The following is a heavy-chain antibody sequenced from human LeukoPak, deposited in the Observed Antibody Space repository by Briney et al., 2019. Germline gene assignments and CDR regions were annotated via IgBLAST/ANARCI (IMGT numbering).Heavy chain of an antibody. CDR2: ISSSSSYI. D-gene: IGHD3-16*01. J-gene: IGHJ6*03. V-gene: IGHV3-21*01. CDR1: GFTLSSYS. CDR3: ARDNYDQFPPVTTYYYYYYMDV. Sequence: PGGSLRLSCAASGFTLSSYSMNWVRQAPGKGLEWVSSISSSSSYIYYADSVKGRFTISRDNAKNSLYLQMNSLRAEDTAVYYCARDNYDQFPPVTTYYYYYYMDVWGKGTTVTVSS.